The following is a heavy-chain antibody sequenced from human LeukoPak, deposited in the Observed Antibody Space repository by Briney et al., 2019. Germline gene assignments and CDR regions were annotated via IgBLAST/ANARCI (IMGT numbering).Heavy chain of an antibody. CDR1: GGTFSSYA. CDR3: ARGRGNCSGGSCYPLGWFDR. Sequence: GASVKVSCKASGGTFSSYAISWVRQAPGQGLEWMGGIIPIFGTATYAQKFQGRVTITTDESTSTAYMELSSLRSEDTAVYYCARGRGNCSGGSCYPLGWFDRWGQGTLVTVSS. J-gene: IGHJ5*02. CDR2: IIPIFGTA. V-gene: IGHV1-69*05. D-gene: IGHD2-15*01.